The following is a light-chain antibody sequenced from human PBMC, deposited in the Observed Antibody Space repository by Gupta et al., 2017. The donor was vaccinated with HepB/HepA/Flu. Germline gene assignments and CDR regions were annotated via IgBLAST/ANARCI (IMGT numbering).Light chain of an antibody. CDR2: GAS. CDR1: QSVSSF. J-gene: IGKJ4*01. CDR3: QQYKSWPLT. V-gene: IGKV3-15*01. Sequence: TQSPATLSVSPGERATLSCRASQSVSSFLAWYQHKPGRTPRLLIYGASTRATGIPARFSGSVSGTEFTLTISSLQSEEFAVYYGQQYKSWPLTFGGGTKVEIK.